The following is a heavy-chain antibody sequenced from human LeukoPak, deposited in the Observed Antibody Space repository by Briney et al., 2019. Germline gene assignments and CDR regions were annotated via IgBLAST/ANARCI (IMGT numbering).Heavy chain of an antibody. CDR3: ARVGYGDPDS. CDR1: GGSISSYH. D-gene: IGHD4-17*01. Sequence: SETPSLTCTVSGGSISSYHWSWIRQPPAKGLEWIGYIYSSGITKYNPSLKSRVTISVDTSRNQFSLKLSSVTAADTAVYYCARVGYGDPDSWGQGTLVTVSS. V-gene: IGHV4-59*01. J-gene: IGHJ5*01. CDR2: IYSSGIT.